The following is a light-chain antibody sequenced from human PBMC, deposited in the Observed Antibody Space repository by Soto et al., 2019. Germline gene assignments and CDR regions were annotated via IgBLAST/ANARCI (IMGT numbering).Light chain of an antibody. Sequence: EIVLTQSPGTLSLSPGERATLSCRASQSVSSSYLAWYQQKPGQAPRLLIYGASTRATGIPARFSGSGSETDFTLTVSSLRSEDSAVYYCQQYNYWPITFGQGTRLENK. CDR2: GAS. CDR3: QQYNYWPIT. J-gene: IGKJ5*01. CDR1: QSVSSSY. V-gene: IGKV3-15*01.